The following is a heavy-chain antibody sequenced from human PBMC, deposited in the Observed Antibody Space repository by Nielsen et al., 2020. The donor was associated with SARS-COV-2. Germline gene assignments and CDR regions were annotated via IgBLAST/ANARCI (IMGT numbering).Heavy chain of an antibody. CDR3: ARSLGLRYYYYYGMDV. J-gene: IGHJ6*02. CDR2: ISYDGSNK. Sequence: GGSLRLSCAASGFTFSSYGMHWVRQAPGKGLEWVAVISYDGSNKYYADSVKGRFTISRDNSKNTLYLQMNSLRAEDTAVYYCARSLGLRYYYYYGMDVWGQGTTVTVSS. CDR1: GFTFSSYG. V-gene: IGHV3-30*19. D-gene: IGHD5-12*01.